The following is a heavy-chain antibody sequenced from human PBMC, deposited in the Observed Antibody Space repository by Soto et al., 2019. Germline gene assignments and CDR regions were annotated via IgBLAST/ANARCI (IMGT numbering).Heavy chain of an antibody. CDR1: GFTFSSYA. V-gene: IGHV3-23*01. Sequence: EVQLLESGGGLVQPGGSLRLSCAASGFTFSSYAMSWVRQAPGQGLEWVSAISGSGGSTYYADSVKGRFTISRDNSKNTLYLQMNSLRAEDTAVYYCAKDGESTTGTTAYWWYNWFDRWGQGTLVTFSA. CDR3: AKDGESTTGTTAYWWYNWFDR. CDR2: ISGSGGST. J-gene: IGHJ5*02. D-gene: IGHD1-1*01.